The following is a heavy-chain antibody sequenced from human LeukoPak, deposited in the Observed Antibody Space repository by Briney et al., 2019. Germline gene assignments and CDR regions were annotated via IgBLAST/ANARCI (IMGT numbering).Heavy chain of an antibody. D-gene: IGHD6-19*01. CDR3: ARDGGGWYGDYYYGMDV. J-gene: IGHJ6*02. CDR1: GYTLTVYY. V-gene: IGHV1-2*04. Sequence: ASVKVSCKASGYTLTVYYIHWVRQAPGQGLEWMGRINPNSGDTNFAQKFQGWVTMTRDTSISTAYMELSRLRSDDTAVYYCARDGGGWYGDYYYGMDVWGQGTTVTVSS. CDR2: INPNSGDT.